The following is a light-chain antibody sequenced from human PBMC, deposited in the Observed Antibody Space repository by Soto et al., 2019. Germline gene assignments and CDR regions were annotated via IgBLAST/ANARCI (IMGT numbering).Light chain of an antibody. CDR3: QQRNNWPRIT. CDR2: DAS. CDR1: QSVSSS. Sequence: EIVMTPSPATLSVSPGDRATLSCRARQSVSSSLAWYQQKPGQAPRLLIYDASNRATGIPARFSGSGSGTDFTLTISSLEPEDFAVYYCQQRNNWPRITFGQGTRLEIK. J-gene: IGKJ5*01. V-gene: IGKV3-11*01.